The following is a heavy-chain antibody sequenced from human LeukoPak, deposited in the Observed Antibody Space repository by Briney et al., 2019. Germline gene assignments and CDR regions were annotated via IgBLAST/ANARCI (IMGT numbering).Heavy chain of an antibody. D-gene: IGHD3-22*01. J-gene: IGHJ4*02. CDR1: GFTVSSNY. CDR2: IYSGGST. Sequence: GGSLRLSCAASGFTVSSNYMSWVRQAPGKGLEWVSVIYSGGSTYYADSVKGRFTISRDNSKNTLYLQMNSLRAEDTAVYYCASGILGYYDSSGYFRKADYWGQGTLVTVSS. CDR3: ASGILGYYDSSGYFRKADY. V-gene: IGHV3-53*01.